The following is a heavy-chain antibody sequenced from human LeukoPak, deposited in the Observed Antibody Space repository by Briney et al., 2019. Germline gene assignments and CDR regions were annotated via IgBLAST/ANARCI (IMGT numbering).Heavy chain of an antibody. CDR2: IPHDGSSA. D-gene: IGHD1-26*01. Sequence: GRSLRLSCAASGFTFSSYAMHWVRQAPGKGLEWVAVIPHDGSSALYADSVKGRFIISRDNSKNTQYLQMNSLRIEDSAVYYCATGSDFYYDSWGQGILVTVSS. J-gene: IGHJ5*01. CDR1: GFTFSSYA. CDR3: ATGSDFYYDS. V-gene: IGHV3-30*07.